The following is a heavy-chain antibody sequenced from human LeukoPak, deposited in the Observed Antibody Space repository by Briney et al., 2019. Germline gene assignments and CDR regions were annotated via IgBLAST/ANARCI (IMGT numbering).Heavy chain of an antibody. CDR3: ARGLPIIDSGSYYYYYGMDV. V-gene: IGHV4-34*01. D-gene: IGHD1-26*01. CDR1: GGSFSGYY. Sequence: SETLSLTCAVYGGSFSGYYWSWIRQPPGKGLEWIGEINHSGSTNYNPSLKSRVTISVDTSKNQFSPKLSSVTAADTAVYYCARGLPIIDSGSYYYYYGMDVWGQGTTVTVSS. CDR2: INHSGST. J-gene: IGHJ6*02.